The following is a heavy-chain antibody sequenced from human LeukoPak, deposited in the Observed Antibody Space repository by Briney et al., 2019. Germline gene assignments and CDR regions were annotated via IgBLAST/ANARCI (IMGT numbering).Heavy chain of an antibody. V-gene: IGHV3-30*03. J-gene: IGHJ6*03. CDR2: ISYDGSNK. D-gene: IGHD1-26*01. Sequence: GGSLRLSCAASGFTFSSYGMHWVRQAPGKGLEWVAVISYDGSNKYYADSVKGRFTISRDNSKNTLYLQMNSLRSEDTAVYYCARGTSQWELLRSYYYYYYVDVWGKGTTVTVSS. CDR3: ARGTSQWELLRSYYYYYYVDV. CDR1: GFTFSSYG.